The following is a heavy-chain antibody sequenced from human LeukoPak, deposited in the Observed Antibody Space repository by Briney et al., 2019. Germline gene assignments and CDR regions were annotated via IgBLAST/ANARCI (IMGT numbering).Heavy chain of an antibody. CDR3: ARVAAGGNRVDC. Sequence: PSETLSLTCTVSGGSISSGGYYWSWIRQHPGKGLEWIGYIYYSGSTYYNPSLKSRVTISVDTSKNQFSLKLSSVTAADTAVYYCARVAAGGNRVDCWGQGTLVTVSS. D-gene: IGHD4-23*01. CDR1: GGSISSGGYY. CDR2: IYYSGST. J-gene: IGHJ4*02. V-gene: IGHV4-31*03.